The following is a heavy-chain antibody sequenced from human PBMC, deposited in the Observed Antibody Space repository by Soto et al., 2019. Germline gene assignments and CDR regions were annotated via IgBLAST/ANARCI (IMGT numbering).Heavy chain of an antibody. Sequence: SVKVSCKASGYTFTSYGISWVRQAPGQGLEWMGRIIPILGIANYEQKLQGRVKITADKSTSTTYIELSSLRSEDTAVYYCGSSRGSASGMDVWGQGTTVTVSS. CDR1: GYTFTSYG. V-gene: IGHV1-69*04. J-gene: IGHJ6*02. D-gene: IGHD3-10*01. CDR3: GSSRGSASGMDV. CDR2: IIPILGIA.